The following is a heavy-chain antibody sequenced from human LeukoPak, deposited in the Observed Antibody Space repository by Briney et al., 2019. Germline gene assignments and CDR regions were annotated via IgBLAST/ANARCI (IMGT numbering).Heavy chain of an antibody. CDR3: AKDIVGRITVTGSLGNSYIDY. J-gene: IGHJ4*02. V-gene: IGHV3-30*04. Sequence: GRSLRLSCAASGFTFSSYAMHWVRQAPGKGLEWVAVISYDGSDKYYADSVQGRFTISRDSSKNTLYLQMNSLGAEDTAVYYCAKDIVGRITVTGSLGNSYIDYWGQGTLVTVSS. CDR2: ISYDGSDK. D-gene: IGHD6-19*01. CDR1: GFTFSSYA.